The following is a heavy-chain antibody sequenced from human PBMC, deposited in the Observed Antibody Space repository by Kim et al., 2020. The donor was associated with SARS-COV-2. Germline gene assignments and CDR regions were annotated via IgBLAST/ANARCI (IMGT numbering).Heavy chain of an antibody. CDR2: ISYDGSNK. Sequence: GGSLRLSCAASGFTFSSYGMHWVRQAPGKGLEWVAVISYDGSNKYYADSVKGRFTISRDNSKNTLYLQMNSLRAEDTAVYYCARDPYYLDPTTQTAGGGMDVWGQGTTVTVSS. J-gene: IGHJ6*02. V-gene: IGHV3-33*05. CDR1: GFTFSSYG. D-gene: IGHD3-10*01. CDR3: ARDPYYLDPTTQTAGGGMDV.